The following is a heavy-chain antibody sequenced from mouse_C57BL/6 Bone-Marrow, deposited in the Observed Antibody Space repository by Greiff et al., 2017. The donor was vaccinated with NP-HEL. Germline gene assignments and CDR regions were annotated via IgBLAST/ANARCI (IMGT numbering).Heavy chain of an antibody. CDR1: GYTFTSYW. CDR2: IYPSDSEP. V-gene: IGHV1-61*01. D-gene: IGHD1-1*01. J-gene: IGHJ3*01. Sequence: QVQLQQPGAELVRPGSSVKLSCKASGYTFTSYWMDWVKQRPGQGLEWIGNIYPSDSEPHSNQKFKDKATLTEDKSSSTAYMQLSSLTSEDSAVEYCARWKYYGSSGWFDYWGQGTLVTVSA. CDR3: ARWKYYGSSGWFDY.